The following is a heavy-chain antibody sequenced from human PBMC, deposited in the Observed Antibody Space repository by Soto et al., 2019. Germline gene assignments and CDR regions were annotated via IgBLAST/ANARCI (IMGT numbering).Heavy chain of an antibody. D-gene: IGHD3-3*01. Sequence: ASVKVSCKASGYTFTSYGISWVRQAPGQGLEWMGWISAYNGNTNYAQKLQGRVTMTTDASTSTAYMELRSLRSDDTAVYYCARELIGVVPAVWSGYYGPYYMDVWGKGTTVTVSS. J-gene: IGHJ6*03. CDR2: ISAYNGNT. CDR3: ARELIGVVPAVWSGYYGPYYMDV. CDR1: GYTFTSYG. V-gene: IGHV1-18*01.